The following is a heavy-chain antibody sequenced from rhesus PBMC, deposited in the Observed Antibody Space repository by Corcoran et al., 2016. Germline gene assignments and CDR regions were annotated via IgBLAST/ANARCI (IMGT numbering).Heavy chain of an antibody. Sequence: QVQLQESGPGLVKPSETLSLTCAVSGYSISSGYGWGWIRQPPGKGLDWIGQIYGGSRSTYYNPSLKSRVTVSKDTSKNQFSLKLSSVTAADTAVYYCASAGYSSGWAIDYWGQGVLVTVSS. CDR3: ASAGYSSGWAIDY. V-gene: IGHV4-127*01. J-gene: IGHJ4*01. D-gene: IGHD6-31*01. CDR1: GYSISSGYG. CDR2: IYGGSRST.